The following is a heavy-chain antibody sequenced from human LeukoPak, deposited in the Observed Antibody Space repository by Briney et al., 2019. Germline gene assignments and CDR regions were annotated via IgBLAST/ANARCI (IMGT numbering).Heavy chain of an antibody. D-gene: IGHD6-19*01. CDR2: IGTAGDT. CDR1: GFTFSSYD. CDR3: ARDRSSISRFDY. V-gene: IGHV3-13*01. Sequence: GGSLRLSCAASGFTFSSYDMHWVRQATGKGLEWVSAIGTAGDTYYPGSVKGRFTISRENAKNSLYLQMNSLRAGDTAVYYCARDRSSISRFDYWGQGTLVTVSS. J-gene: IGHJ4*02.